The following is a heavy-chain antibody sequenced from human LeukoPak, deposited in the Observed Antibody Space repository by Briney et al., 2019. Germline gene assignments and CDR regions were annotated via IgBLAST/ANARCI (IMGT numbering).Heavy chain of an antibody. CDR2: INGDETTI. Sequence: GRSLRLSCAASGFSFTTHWMPYFRQPPGNCLVWVSRINGDETTISYADSVKGRFTSSRHNAKKMLFLQMNSLRAEYTAVYYCATESYGSGIYYFDYWGQGALVTVSS. J-gene: IGHJ4*02. CDR1: GFSFTTHW. V-gene: IGHV3-74*01. CDR3: ATESYGSGIYYFDY. D-gene: IGHD3-10*01.